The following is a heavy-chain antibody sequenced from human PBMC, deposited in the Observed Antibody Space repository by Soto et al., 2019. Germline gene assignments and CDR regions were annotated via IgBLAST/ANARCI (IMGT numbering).Heavy chain of an antibody. J-gene: IGHJ4*02. V-gene: IGHV1-3*01. CDR1: GYTFTSYA. Sequence: GASVKVSCKASGYTFTSYAMHWVRQAPGQRLEWMGWINAGNGNTKYSQKFQGRVTITRDTSASTAYMELSSLRSEDTAVYYCARPYYDFWSDYYQPRYYFYYWGQGSLVTVSS. D-gene: IGHD3-3*01. CDR3: ARPYYDFWSDYYQPRYYFYY. CDR2: INAGNGNT.